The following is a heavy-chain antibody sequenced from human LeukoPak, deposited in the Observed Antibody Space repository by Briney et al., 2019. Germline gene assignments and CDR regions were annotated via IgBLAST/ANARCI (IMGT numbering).Heavy chain of an antibody. V-gene: IGHV3-33*08. J-gene: IGHJ4*02. CDR2: IWYDGSNK. CDR3: ATDRNSGKYYDY. D-gene: IGHD1-26*01. CDR1: GFTFSTHA. Sequence: GESLRLSCAASGFTFSTHAMTWVRQAPGKGLEWVAVIWYDGSNKYYADSVKGRFTISRDNSKDTLYLQMNSLRAEDTAVYYCATDRNSGKYYDYWGQGTLVTVSS.